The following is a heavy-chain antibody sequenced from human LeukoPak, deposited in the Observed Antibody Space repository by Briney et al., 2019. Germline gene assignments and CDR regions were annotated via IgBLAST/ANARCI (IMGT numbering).Heavy chain of an antibody. CDR2: ITTNWYST. J-gene: IGHJ4*02. CDR1: GFTFSNYA. Sequence: PGGSLRLSCAASGFTFSNYAMHWVRQAPGKGLEFVSAITTNWYSTYYANSVKGRFIISRDNSKNTLYLQMGSLRAEDMAVYYCARDVPPLILRFLEWLYPFDYWGQGTLVTVSS. D-gene: IGHD3-3*01. CDR3: ARDVPPLILRFLEWLYPFDY. V-gene: IGHV3-64*01.